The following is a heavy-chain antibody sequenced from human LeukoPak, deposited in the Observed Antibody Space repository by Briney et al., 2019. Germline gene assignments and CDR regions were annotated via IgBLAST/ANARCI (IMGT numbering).Heavy chain of an antibody. CDR1: GYTFTSYG. J-gene: IGHJ4*02. CDR2: ISAYNGNT. Sequence: ASVKVSCKASGYTFTSYGISWVRQAPGQGLEWMGWISAYNGNTNYAQKLQGRVTMTRNTSISTACMELSSLRSEDTAVYYCARGSQLEIIDYWGQGTLVTVSS. D-gene: IGHD3-3*01. V-gene: IGHV1-18*01. CDR3: ARGSQLEIIDY.